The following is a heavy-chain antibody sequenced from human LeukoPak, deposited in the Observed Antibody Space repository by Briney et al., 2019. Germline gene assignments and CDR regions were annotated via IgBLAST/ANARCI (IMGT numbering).Heavy chain of an antibody. J-gene: IGHJ3*02. CDR3: ARRKSSLASCGGDCYPGAFDI. CDR2: INHSGST. D-gene: IGHD2-21*01. V-gene: IGHV4-34*01. CDR1: GGSFSGYY. Sequence: SETLSLTCAVYGGSFSGYYWTWIRQPPGKGLEWIGEINHSGSTNYNPSLKSRVTISVDTSKNQFSLKLSSVTAADTAVYYCARRKSSLASCGGDCYPGAFDIWGQGARVTVSS.